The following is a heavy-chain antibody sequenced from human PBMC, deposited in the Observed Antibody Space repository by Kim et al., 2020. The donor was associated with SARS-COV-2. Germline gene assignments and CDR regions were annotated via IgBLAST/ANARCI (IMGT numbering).Heavy chain of an antibody. D-gene: IGHD2-2*01. J-gene: IGHJ4*02. Sequence: QKFQGRVTMTRDTSTSTVYMELSSLRSEDTAVYYCARGGRSSTSCTSFDYWCQGTLVTVSS. CDR3: ARGGRSSTSCTSFDY. V-gene: IGHV1-46*01.